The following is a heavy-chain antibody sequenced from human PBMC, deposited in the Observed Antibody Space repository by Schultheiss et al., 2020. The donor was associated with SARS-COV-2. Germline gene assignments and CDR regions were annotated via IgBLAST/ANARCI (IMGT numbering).Heavy chain of an antibody. CDR2: INPNSGGT. D-gene: IGHD4-23*01. Sequence: ASVKVSCKASGYTFTGYYMHWVRQAPGQGLEWMGWINPNSGGTNYAQKLQGRVTMTTDTSTSTAYMELRSLRSDDTAVYYCATDLPLLQVRQTHFDFWGQGSLVTVSS. CDR1: GYTFTGYY. J-gene: IGHJ4*02. CDR3: ATDLPLLQVRQTHFDF. V-gene: IGHV1-2*02.